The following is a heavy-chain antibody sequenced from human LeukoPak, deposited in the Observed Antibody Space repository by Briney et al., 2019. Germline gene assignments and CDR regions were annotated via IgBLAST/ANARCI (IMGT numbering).Heavy chain of an antibody. CDR2: IIPIFGTA. J-gene: IGHJ4*02. V-gene: IGHV1-69*13. D-gene: IGHD3-9*01. Sequence: SVKVSCKASGGTFSSYAISWVRQAPGQGLEWMGGIIPIFGTANYAQKFQGRVTITADESTSTAYMELSSLRSEDTAVYYCAREPPGSDGDILTGYGDYWGQGTLVTVSS. CDR1: GGTFSSYA. CDR3: AREPPGSDGDILTGYGDY.